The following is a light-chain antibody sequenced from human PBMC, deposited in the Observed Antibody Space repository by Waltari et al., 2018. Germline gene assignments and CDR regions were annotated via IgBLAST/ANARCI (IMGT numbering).Light chain of an antibody. Sequence: EIVLTQSPDTMSLSPGDRATLSCRAGQRVSRTLAWYQQKPGQAPRLLIYDASSRATGVPDRFSGSGSGTDFSLTISRLVPEDFAVYYCQKYGTVPATFGQGTKVEIK. CDR3: QKYGTVPAT. V-gene: IGKV3-20*01. CDR2: DAS. CDR1: QRVSRT. J-gene: IGKJ1*01.